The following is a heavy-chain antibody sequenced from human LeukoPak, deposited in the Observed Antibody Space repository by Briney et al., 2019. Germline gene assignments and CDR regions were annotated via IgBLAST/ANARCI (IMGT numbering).Heavy chain of an antibody. CDR3: ARDQSEDTAMDRYYSDY. Sequence: GGSLRLSCAASGFTFSSYSMNWVRQAPGKGLEWVSSISSSSSYIYYADSVKGRFTISRDNAKNSLYLQMNSLRAEDTAVYYCARDQSEDTAMDRYYSDYWGQGTLVTVSS. V-gene: IGHV3-21*01. D-gene: IGHD5-18*01. CDR1: GFTFSSYS. J-gene: IGHJ4*02. CDR2: ISSSSSYI.